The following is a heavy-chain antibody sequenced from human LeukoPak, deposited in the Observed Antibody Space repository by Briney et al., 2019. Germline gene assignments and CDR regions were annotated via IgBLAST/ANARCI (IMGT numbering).Heavy chain of an antibody. V-gene: IGHV1-46*01. CDR3: ARDTHCSGGSCYSFDY. D-gene: IGHD2-15*01. CDR1: GYTFTSYY. CDR2: INPSGGST. J-gene: IGHJ4*02. Sequence: ASVKVSCKASGYTFTSYYMHWVRQAPGQGLEWMGIINPSGGSTSYAQKFQGRVTMTRDTSTSTVYMELSSLRSEDTAVYYCARDTHCSGGSCYSFDYWGQGTLVPVSS.